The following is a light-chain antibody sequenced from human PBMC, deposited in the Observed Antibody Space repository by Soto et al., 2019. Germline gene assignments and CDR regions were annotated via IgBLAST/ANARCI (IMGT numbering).Light chain of an antibody. Sequence: DIQMTQSPSSLSASVGDRVTITCRAGQDINIYLAWYQQKPGKVPKLLISAASTLQSGVPSRFSGSGSGTDFTLTISSLQPEDVATYYCRKDDGAPLTFGGGTKMEIK. CDR1: QDINIY. CDR3: RKDDGAPLT. J-gene: IGKJ4*01. V-gene: IGKV1-27*01. CDR2: AAS.